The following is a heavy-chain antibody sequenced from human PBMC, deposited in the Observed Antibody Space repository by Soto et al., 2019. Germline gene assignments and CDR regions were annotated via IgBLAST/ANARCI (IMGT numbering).Heavy chain of an antibody. CDR2: IIPILGIA. CDR1: GGTFSSYT. D-gene: IGHD6-19*01. Sequence: QVQLVQSGAEVKKPGSSVKVSCKASGGTFSSYTISWVRQAPGQGLEWMGRIIPILGIANYAQKFQGRVTSTGDKSTSKADMELSSLRSEDTAVYYCVREGLKYRSGWYLDPWGQGTLVTVSS. J-gene: IGHJ5*02. CDR3: VREGLKYRSGWYLDP. V-gene: IGHV1-69*08.